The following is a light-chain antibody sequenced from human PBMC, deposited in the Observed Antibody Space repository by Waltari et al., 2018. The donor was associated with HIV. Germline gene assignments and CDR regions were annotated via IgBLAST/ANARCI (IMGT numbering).Light chain of an antibody. V-gene: IGLV6-57*03. CDR3: QSYEV. J-gene: IGLJ2*01. Sequence: NFMLTQPHSVSASPGRTVTISCTRSSGSIGDNFVHWYQQRPGNAPTTGIYEDHQRPSGVPDRFSGSLDMSSNSASLTISGLTTEDEADYYCQSYEVFGGGTKLTVL. CDR1: SGSIGDNF. CDR2: EDH.